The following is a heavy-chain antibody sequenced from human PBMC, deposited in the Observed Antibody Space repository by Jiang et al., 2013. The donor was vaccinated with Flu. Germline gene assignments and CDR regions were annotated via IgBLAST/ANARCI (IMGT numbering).Heavy chain of an antibody. Sequence: LLKPSETLSLTCAVSGYSISSGYYWGWIRQPPGKGLEWIGSIYHSGSTYYNPSLKSRVTISVDTSKNQFSLKLSSVTAADTAVYYCARAGLRFLEWLHLGVDPWG. CDR1: GYSISSGYY. CDR3: ARAGLRFLEWLHLGVDP. CDR2: IYHSGST. V-gene: IGHV4-38-2*01. D-gene: IGHD3-3*01. J-gene: IGHJ5*02.